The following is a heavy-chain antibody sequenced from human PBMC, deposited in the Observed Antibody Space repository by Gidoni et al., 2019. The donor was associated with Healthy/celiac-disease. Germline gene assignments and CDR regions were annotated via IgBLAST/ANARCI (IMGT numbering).Heavy chain of an antibody. D-gene: IGHD3-10*01. CDR3: ARNRREWFGEVFGSLNWFDP. CDR2: INHSGTT. V-gene: IGHV4-34*01. Sequence: QVQLQQWGAGLLKPSETLSLTCAVYGGSFSGYYWSWSRQPPGKGLEWLGEINHSGTTNSKPSLKSRVTISVDTSKNQFSLKLSSVNAADTAVYYCARNRREWFGEVFGSLNWFDPGGQETCHRLL. J-gene: IGHJ5*02. CDR1: GGSFSGYY.